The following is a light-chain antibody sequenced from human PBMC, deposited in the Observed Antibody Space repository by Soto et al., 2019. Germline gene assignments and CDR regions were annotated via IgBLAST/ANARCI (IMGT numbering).Light chain of an antibody. CDR1: QSISSY. Sequence: DIQMTQSPSSLSASVGDRVTITCRASQSISSYLNWYQQKPGKAPKLLIYAASSLQSGVPSRFSGSGPGTDFTLTISSLQPEDFATYYCQQSYPSLTFGGGTKVDIK. J-gene: IGKJ4*01. V-gene: IGKV1-39*01. CDR2: AAS. CDR3: QQSYPSLT.